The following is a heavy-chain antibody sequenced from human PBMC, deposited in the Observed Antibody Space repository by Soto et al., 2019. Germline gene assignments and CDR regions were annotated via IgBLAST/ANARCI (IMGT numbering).Heavy chain of an antibody. D-gene: IGHD6-13*01. Sequence: PGESLKISCKGSGYSFTSYWIGWVRQMPGKGLEWMGIIYPGDSDTRYSPSFQGQVTISADKSISTAYLQWSSLKASDTAMYYCASTPPIAAAGTNGLGAFDIWGQGTMVTVSS. CDR1: GYSFTSYW. CDR3: ASTPPIAAAGTNGLGAFDI. J-gene: IGHJ3*02. V-gene: IGHV5-51*01. CDR2: IYPGDSDT.